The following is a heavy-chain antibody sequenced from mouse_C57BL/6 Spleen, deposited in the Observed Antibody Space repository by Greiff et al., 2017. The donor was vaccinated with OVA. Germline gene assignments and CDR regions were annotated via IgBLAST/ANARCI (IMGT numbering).Heavy chain of an antibody. J-gene: IGHJ3*01. CDR1: GYAFSSSW. Sequence: VQLQQSGPELVKPGASVKISCKASGYAFSSSWMNWVKQRPGKGLEWIGRIYPGDGDTNYNGKFKGKATLTADKSSSTAYMQLSSLTSEDSAVYFCDSYYYGSSSPFAYWGHVTLVTVSA. V-gene: IGHV1-82*01. CDR3: DSYYYGSSSPFAY. D-gene: IGHD1-1*01. CDR2: IYPGDGDT.